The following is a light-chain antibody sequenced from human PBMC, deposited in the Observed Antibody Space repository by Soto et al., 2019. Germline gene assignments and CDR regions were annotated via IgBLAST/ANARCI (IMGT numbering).Light chain of an antibody. J-gene: IGKJ1*01. Sequence: IVLTQSPATLSLSPWERATLSCRASQSVSSYLAWYQQKPGQAPRLLIYGASTRATGIPDRFSGSGSGTDFTLTISRLEPEDFAVYYCQQYGSPRRTFGQGTKVDIK. CDR2: GAS. CDR1: QSVSSY. V-gene: IGKV3-20*01. CDR3: QQYGSPRRT.